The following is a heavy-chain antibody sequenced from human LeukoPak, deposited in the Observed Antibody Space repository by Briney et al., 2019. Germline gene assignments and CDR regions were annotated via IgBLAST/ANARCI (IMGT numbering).Heavy chain of an antibody. CDR1: GFTFSSYA. J-gene: IGHJ3*02. CDR2: ISYDGSNK. CDR3: ARTLWFGELLSAFDI. Sequence: GGSLRLSCAASGFTFSSYAMHWVRQAPGKGLEWVAVISYDGSNKYYADSVKGRFTISRDNSKNTLYLQMNSLRAEDTAVYYCARTLWFGELLSAFDIWGQGTMVTVSS. V-gene: IGHV3-30-3*01. D-gene: IGHD3-10*01.